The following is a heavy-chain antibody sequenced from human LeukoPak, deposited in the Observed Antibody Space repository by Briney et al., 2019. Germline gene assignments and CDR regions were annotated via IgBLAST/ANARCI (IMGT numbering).Heavy chain of an antibody. V-gene: IGHV3-23*01. J-gene: IGHJ4*02. CDR2: FDTDGNT. CDR3: DRRAY. Sequence: AGGSLRLSCAASGFTFCSYAITWVRQAPGKGLEWISTFDTDGNTYYADSVKGRFTISRDTSKSTVYLQMTRLRPEDTAVYYCDRRAYWGQGTLVTVSS. CDR1: GFTFCSYA.